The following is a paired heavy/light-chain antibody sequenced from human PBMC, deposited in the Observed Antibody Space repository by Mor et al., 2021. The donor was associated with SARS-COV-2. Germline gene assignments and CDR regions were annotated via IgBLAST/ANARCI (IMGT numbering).Light chain of an antibody. J-gene: IGLJ3*02. V-gene: IGLV8-61*01. CDR2: RTN. CDR1: SGSVSTSYY. CDR3: VLYMGSGIWV. Sequence: QTVVTQEPPFSVSPGGTVTLTCGLSSGSVSTSYYPSWYQQTPGQAPRTLIYRTNTRSSGVPDRFSGYILGNKAALNITGAQADDESDYYCVLYMGSGIWVFGGGTKLTVL.
Heavy chain of an antibody. CDR3: VRDYQWNFDL. D-gene: IGHD2-2*01. J-gene: IGHJ2*01. Sequence: EVQLVESGGGLVQPGGSLRLSCAASGFTFSSYSMNWVRQAPGKGLEWVSYISSSSSMIKYADSVKGRFTISRDNAKNSLNLQMNSLRDEDTAVYYCVRDYQWNFDLWGRGTLVTVSS. CDR1: GFTFSSYS. CDR2: ISSSSSMI. V-gene: IGHV3-48*02.